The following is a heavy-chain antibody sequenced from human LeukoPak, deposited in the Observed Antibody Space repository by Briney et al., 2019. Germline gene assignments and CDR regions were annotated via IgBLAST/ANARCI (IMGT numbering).Heavy chain of an antibody. Sequence: ASVKVSCKASGYTFTSYGISWVRQAPGQGLEWMGWISAYNGYTNYAQKLQGRVTMTTDTSTSTAYMELRSLRSDDTAVYYCARESHYYDSSGDFQHWGQGTLVTVSS. CDR2: ISAYNGYT. V-gene: IGHV1-18*01. CDR1: GYTFTSYG. D-gene: IGHD3-22*01. J-gene: IGHJ1*01. CDR3: ARESHYYDSSGDFQH.